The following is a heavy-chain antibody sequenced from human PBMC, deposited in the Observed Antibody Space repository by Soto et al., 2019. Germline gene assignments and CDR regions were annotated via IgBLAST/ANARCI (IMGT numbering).Heavy chain of an antibody. J-gene: IGHJ6*02. CDR3: AHSQYSSGWAYYYYGMDV. V-gene: IGHV2-5*02. D-gene: IGHD6-19*01. CDR1: GFSLSTSGVG. Sequence: QITLKESGPTLVKPTQTLTLTCTFSGFSLSTSGVGVGWLRQPPGKALEWLALIYWDDDKRYSPSLKSRLTITKDTSKNQVVLTMNNMDPVDTATYYCAHSQYSSGWAYYYYGMDVWGQGTTVTVSS. CDR2: IYWDDDK.